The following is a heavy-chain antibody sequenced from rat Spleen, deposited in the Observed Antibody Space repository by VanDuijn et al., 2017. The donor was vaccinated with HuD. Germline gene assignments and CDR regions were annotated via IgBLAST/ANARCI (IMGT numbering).Heavy chain of an antibody. CDR3: ARHEDYSGLDY. J-gene: IGHJ2*01. D-gene: IGHD1-1*01. Sequence: EVQLVESGGGLVQPGRSLKLSCVASGFTFNNYWMTWIRQAPGKGLEWVASISNTGGTTYYRDSVKGRFTISRDNAKSTLYLQMDSLRSEDTATYYCARHEDYSGLDYWGQGVMVTVSS. CDR2: ISNTGGTT. V-gene: IGHV5-31*01. CDR1: GFTFNNYW.